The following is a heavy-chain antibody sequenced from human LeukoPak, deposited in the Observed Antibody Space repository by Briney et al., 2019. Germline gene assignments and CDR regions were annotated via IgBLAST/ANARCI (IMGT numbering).Heavy chain of an antibody. J-gene: IGHJ4*02. D-gene: IGHD1-14*01. CDR2: AYHSGST. Sequence: SETLSFTCSVSDGSITSHYWSWIRQPPGRGLEWIGYAYHSGSTNYNPSLKSRVTISVDTSKNQFSLKLNSMTAADTAVYYCARTPGNTLDYWGQGTLVTVSS. V-gene: IGHV4-59*11. CDR1: DGSITSHY. CDR3: ARTPGNTLDY.